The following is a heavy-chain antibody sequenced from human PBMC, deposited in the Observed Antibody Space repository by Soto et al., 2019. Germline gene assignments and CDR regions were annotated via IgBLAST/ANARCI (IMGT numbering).Heavy chain of an antibody. D-gene: IGHD3-22*01. Sequence: ASVKVSCKASGYTFTGYYMHWVRQAPGQGLEWMGWINPNSGGTNYAQKFQGWVTMTRDTSISTAYMELSRLRSDDTAVYYCASAAGGSGYHQYFQHWGQGTRVTVSS. V-gene: IGHV1-2*04. CDR1: GYTFTGYY. CDR2: INPNSGGT. CDR3: ASAAGGSGYHQYFQH. J-gene: IGHJ1*01.